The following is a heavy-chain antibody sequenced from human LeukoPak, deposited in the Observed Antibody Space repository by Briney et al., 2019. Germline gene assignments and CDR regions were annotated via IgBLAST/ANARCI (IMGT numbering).Heavy chain of an antibody. D-gene: IGHD6-6*01. J-gene: IGHJ4*02. CDR2: ISPTGSTT. CDR3: ARGPNSNWSGLYF. V-gene: IGHV3-74*01. Sequence: GGSLRLSCTASGFSFSGHWMHWARQLPGKGLVWVSRISPTGSTTSYADSVKGRFTVSRDNAKNTLYLQVNNLRAEDTAVYYCARGPNSNWSGLYFWGQGTLLTVSS. CDR1: GFSFSGHW.